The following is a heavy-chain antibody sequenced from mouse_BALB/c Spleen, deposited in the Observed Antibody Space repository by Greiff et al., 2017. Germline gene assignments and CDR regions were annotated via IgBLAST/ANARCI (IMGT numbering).Heavy chain of an antibody. J-gene: IGHJ2*01. CDR3: ARDRYYFDY. CDR1: GYTFTSYW. CDR2: INPSNGRT. Sequence: QVQLQQSGAELVKPGASVKLSCKASGYTFTSYWMHWVKQRPGQGLEWIGEINPSNGRTNYNEKFKSKATLTVDKSSSTAYMQLSSLTSEDSAVYYCARDRYYFDYWGQGTTLTVSS. V-gene: IGHV1S81*02.